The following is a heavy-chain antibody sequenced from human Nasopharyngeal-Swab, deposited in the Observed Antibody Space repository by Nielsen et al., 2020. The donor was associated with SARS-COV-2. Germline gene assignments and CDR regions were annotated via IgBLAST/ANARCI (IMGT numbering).Heavy chain of an antibody. CDR3: TRVTSSWYFSIDY. V-gene: IGHV3-49*02. D-gene: IGHD6-13*01. CDR2: IRSKAYGGTT. J-gene: IGHJ4*02. Sequence: WIRQPPGKGLEWVGFIRSKAYGGTTEYAASVKGRFTISRDDSKSIAYLQMNSLKTEDTAVYYCTRVTSSWYFSIDYWGQGTRVTVSS.